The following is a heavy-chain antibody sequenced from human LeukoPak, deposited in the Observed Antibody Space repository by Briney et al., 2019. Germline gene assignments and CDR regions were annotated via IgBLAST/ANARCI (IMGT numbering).Heavy chain of an antibody. J-gene: IGHJ4*02. CDR2: INPNSGGT. CDR3: AREGAYYDRSGTSDY. CDR1: GYTFTGYY. D-gene: IGHD3-22*01. V-gene: IGHV1-2*02. Sequence: ASVKVSCKASGYTFTGYYMHWVRQARGQGLEGMGWINPNSGGTNYAQKFQGRVNLTRDTSISPAYMELSRLRSDDQAVYYCAREGAYYDRSGTSDYWGQGTLVTVSS.